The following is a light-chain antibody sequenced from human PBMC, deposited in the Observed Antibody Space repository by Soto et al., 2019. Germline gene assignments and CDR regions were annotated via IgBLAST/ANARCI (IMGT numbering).Light chain of an antibody. V-gene: IGKV2-28*01. CDR3: MQALQTPIT. J-gene: IGKJ5*01. Sequence: DIVMTQSPLSLPVTPGEPASISCRSSQSLLHXNGYNYLDWYLQKPGQSPQLLIYLGSNRASGVPDRFSGSGSGTDFTLKISRVEAEDVGVYYCMQALQTPITFGQGTRLEIK. CDR2: LGS. CDR1: QSLLHXNGYNY.